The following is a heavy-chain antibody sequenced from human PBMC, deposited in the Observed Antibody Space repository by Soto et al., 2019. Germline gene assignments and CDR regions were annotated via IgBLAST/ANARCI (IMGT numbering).Heavy chain of an antibody. D-gene: IGHD3-10*01. CDR3: GRAGGGRYYYYYGLDV. V-gene: IGHV3-13*01. J-gene: IGHJ6*02. CDR1: GFTFSSYD. CDR2: IGTAGDT. Sequence: EEQLVESGGGLVQPGGSLRLSCAASGFTFSSYDMHWVRQATGKGLEWVSTIGTAGDTYYSGSVKGRFTTSRQDGQNSLYLQMNNLGVGDTGVYYCGRAGGGRYYYYYGLDVWGQGTPVTVSS.